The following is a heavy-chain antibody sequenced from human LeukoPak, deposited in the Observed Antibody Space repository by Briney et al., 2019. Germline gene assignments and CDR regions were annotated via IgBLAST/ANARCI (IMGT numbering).Heavy chain of an antibody. CDR3: ARDSGVYYDFWSGGSGPPSVTPGRSDAFDI. J-gene: IGHJ3*02. CDR1: GGSISSYY. D-gene: IGHD3-3*01. V-gene: IGHV4-4*07. Sequence: PSETLSLTCTVSGGSISSYYWSWIRQPAGKGLEWIGRIYTSGSTNYNPSLKGRVTMSVDTSKNQFSLKLSSVTAADTAVYYCARDSGVYYDFWSGGSGPPSVTPGRSDAFDIWGQGTMVTVSS. CDR2: IYTSGST.